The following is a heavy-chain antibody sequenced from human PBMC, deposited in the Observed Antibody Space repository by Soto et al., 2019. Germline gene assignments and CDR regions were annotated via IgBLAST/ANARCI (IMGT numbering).Heavy chain of an antibody. CDR3: ARERGEWFGELLPHGWFDP. CDR1: GGSISDYY. CDR2: ILYTGYT. J-gene: IGHJ5*02. V-gene: IGHV4-59*01. Sequence: SKTLSLTCTVSGGSISDYYWSWIRQPPGKGLEWIGYILYTGYTNYNPSLKSRITISIDTSRNQFSLRLSSVTAADTAVYYCARERGEWFGELLPHGWFDPWSQGTLVTGSS. D-gene: IGHD3-10*01.